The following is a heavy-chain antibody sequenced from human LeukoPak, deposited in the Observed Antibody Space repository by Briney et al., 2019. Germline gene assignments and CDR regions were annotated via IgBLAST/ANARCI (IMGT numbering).Heavy chain of an antibody. D-gene: IGHD4-17*01. CDR2: INKDGSER. CDR3: ARESKGRSKIDY. Sequence: GGSLRLSCAASGFTFSGYWMSWVRQAPGKGLEWVANINKDGSERYNVDSVKGRFTISRDNANKSLYLQMNSLRAEDTSVYYCARESKGRSKIDYWGQGTLVSVSS. CDR1: GFTFSGYW. J-gene: IGHJ4*02. V-gene: IGHV3-7*01.